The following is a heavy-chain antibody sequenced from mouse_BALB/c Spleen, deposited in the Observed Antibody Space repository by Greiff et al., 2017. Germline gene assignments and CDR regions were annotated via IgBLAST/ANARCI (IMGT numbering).Heavy chain of an antibody. J-gene: IGHJ2*01. Sequence: QVQLQQSGPELVKPGASVKISCKASGYAFSSSWMNWVKQRPGQGLEWIGRIYPGDGDTNYNGKFKGKATLTADKSSSTAYMQLSSLTSVDSAVYFCARSRGITTNFDYWGQGTTLTVSS. V-gene: IGHV1-82*01. D-gene: IGHD2-4*01. CDR1: GYAFSSSW. CDR2: IYPGDGDT. CDR3: ARSRGITTNFDY.